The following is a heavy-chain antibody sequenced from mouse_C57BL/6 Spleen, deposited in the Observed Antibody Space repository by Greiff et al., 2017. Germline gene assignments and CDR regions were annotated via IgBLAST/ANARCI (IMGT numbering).Heavy chain of an antibody. Sequence: QVQLQQPGAELVKPGASVKLSCKASGYTFTSYWMHWVKQRPGRGLEWIGRIDPNSGGTKYNEKFKSKATLTVDNPSSTAYMQLSSLTSEDSAVYYCASKGTTMVTHWYFDVWGTGTTVTVSS. J-gene: IGHJ1*03. CDR1: GYTFTSYW. CDR3: ASKGTTMVTHWYFDV. D-gene: IGHD2-2*01. V-gene: IGHV1-72*01. CDR2: IDPNSGGT.